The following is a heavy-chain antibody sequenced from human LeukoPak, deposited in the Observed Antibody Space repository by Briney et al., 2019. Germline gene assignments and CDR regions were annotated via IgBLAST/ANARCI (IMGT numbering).Heavy chain of an antibody. D-gene: IGHD3-10*01. CDR2: MNPNSGNT. CDR3: ARNPEFDY. V-gene: IGHV1-8*02. Sequence: ASVKASCKASGYTFTSYGINWVRQATGQGLEWMGWMNPNSGNTGYAQKFQGRVTMTRDTSISTAYMELSRLRSDDTAVYYCARNPEFDYWGQGTLVTVSS. CDR1: GYTFTSYG. J-gene: IGHJ4*02.